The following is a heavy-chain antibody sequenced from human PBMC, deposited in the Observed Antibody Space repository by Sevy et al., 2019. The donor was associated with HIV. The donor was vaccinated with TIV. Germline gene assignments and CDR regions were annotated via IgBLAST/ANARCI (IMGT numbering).Heavy chain of an antibody. D-gene: IGHD3-16*01. Sequence: GGSLRLSCVASGFTFSSTWMTWVRQAPGKEPEYVANINQDGSRKDQLDSVKGRFTISRDNARNSLYLQMNGLRVEDTAMYYCVSDPAYGAYDIWGQGAMVTVSS. CDR1: GFTFSSTW. V-gene: IGHV3-7*01. CDR3: VSDPAYGAYDI. CDR2: INQDGSRK. J-gene: IGHJ3*02.